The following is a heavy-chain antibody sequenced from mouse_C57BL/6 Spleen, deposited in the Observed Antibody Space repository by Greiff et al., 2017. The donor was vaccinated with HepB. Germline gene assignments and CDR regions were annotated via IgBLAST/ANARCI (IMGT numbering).Heavy chain of an antibody. CDR1: GFTFSSYA. CDR2: ISDGGSYT. D-gene: IGHD4-1*01. J-gene: IGHJ2*01. CDR3: ARDPLTGVFDY. V-gene: IGHV5-4*01. Sequence: EVQGVESGGGLVKPGGSLKLSCAASGFTFSSYAMSWVRQTPEKRLEWVATISDGGSYTYYPDNVKGRFTISRDNAKNNLYLQMSHLKSEDTAMYYCARDPLTGVFDYWGQGTTLTVSS.